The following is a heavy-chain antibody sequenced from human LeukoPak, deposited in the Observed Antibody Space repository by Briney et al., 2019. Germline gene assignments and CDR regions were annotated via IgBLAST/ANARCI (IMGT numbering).Heavy chain of an antibody. Sequence: GESLKISCKGSGYSFTSYWIGWMRQMPGKGLEWMGIIYPGDSDTRYSPSFQGQVTISADKSISTAYLQWSSLKASDTAMYYCARLGDCSSTSCRATPYYYYYMDVWGKGTTVTVSS. CDR2: IYPGDSDT. D-gene: IGHD2-2*01. CDR1: GYSFTSYW. CDR3: ARLGDCSSTSCRATPYYYYYMDV. J-gene: IGHJ6*03. V-gene: IGHV5-51*01.